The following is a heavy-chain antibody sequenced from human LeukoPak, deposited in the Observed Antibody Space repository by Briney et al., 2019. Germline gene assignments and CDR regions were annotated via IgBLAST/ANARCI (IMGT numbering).Heavy chain of an antibody. V-gene: IGHV4-4*02. CDR2: IYHSGST. CDR3: TTVGGGDDAFDI. D-gene: IGHD3-16*01. Sequence: SETLSLTCAVSGGSISSSNWWSWVRQPPGKGLEWIGEIYHSGSTNYNPSLQSRVTISVDKSKNQFSLKLSSVTAAETAVYYCTTVGGGDDAFDIWGQGTMVTVSS. CDR1: GGSISSSNW. J-gene: IGHJ3*02.